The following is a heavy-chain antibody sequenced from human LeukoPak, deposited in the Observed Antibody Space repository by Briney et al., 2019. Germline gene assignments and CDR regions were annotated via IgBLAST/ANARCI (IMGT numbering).Heavy chain of an antibody. D-gene: IGHD2-15*01. V-gene: IGHV3-21*01. CDR3: ARDPLGYCSGGSCHWSHFDY. Sequence: GGSLRLSCAASGFTFSSYSMNWVRQAPGKGLEWVSSISSSSSYIYYADSVKGRFTISRDNAKNSLYLQMNSLRAEDTAVYYCARDPLGYCSGGSCHWSHFDYWGQGTLVTVSS. CDR1: GFTFSSYS. J-gene: IGHJ4*02. CDR2: ISSSSSYI.